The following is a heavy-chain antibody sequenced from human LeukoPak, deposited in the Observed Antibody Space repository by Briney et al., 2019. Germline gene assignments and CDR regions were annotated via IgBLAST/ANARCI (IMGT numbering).Heavy chain of an antibody. Sequence: TPSETLSLTCAVYGASFSGYYWSWIRQPPGKGLEWLGEINHSGSTNYNPSLKSRVTISVDTSKNQFSLKLGSVTAADTAVYYCARGVIDILTGYYRSIEAISWFDPWGQGTLVTVSS. CDR2: INHSGST. CDR3: ARGVIDILTGYYRSIEAISWFDP. CDR1: GASFSGYY. J-gene: IGHJ5*02. V-gene: IGHV4-34*01. D-gene: IGHD3-9*01.